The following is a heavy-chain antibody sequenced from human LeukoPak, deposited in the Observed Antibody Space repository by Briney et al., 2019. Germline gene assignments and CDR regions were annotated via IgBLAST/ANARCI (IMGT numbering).Heavy chain of an antibody. V-gene: IGHV3-23*01. J-gene: IGHJ6*03. Sequence: GGSLRLSCAASGFTFSSYAMSWVRQAPGKGLEWVSAISDSGGSTYYADSVKGRFTISRDNSKNTLYLQMNSLRAEDTAVYYCAKIVVVPAAIGENYYYMDVWGKGTTVTVSS. CDR2: ISDSGGST. CDR1: GFTFSSYA. CDR3: AKIVVVPAAIGENYYYMDV. D-gene: IGHD2-2*02.